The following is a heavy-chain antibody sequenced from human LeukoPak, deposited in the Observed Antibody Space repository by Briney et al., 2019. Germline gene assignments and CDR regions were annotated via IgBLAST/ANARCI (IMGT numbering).Heavy chain of an antibody. V-gene: IGHV3-30-3*01. D-gene: IGHD2-15*01. CDR2: ISYDGSNK. J-gene: IGHJ4*02. Sequence: PGGSLRLSCAASGFTFSSYAMHWVRQAPGKGLEWVAVISYDGSNKYYADSVKGRFTISRDNSKNTLYLQVNSLRAEDTAVYYCARSSNDIVVVKYWGQGTLVTVSS. CDR3: ARSSNDIVVVKY. CDR1: GFTFSSYA.